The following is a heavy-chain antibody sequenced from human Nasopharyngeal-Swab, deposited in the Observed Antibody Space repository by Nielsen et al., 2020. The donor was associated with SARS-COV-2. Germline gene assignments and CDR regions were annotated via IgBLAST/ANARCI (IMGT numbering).Heavy chain of an antibody. CDR1: GFTFSTYS. Sequence: GESLKISCAASGFTFSTYSMNWVRQAPGKGLEWVSSISSSSSYIYYADSLKGRFTISRDNAKNSLYLQMNSLRAEDTAVYYCAKERIVGATAFDYWGQGTLVTVSS. V-gene: IGHV3-21*01. CDR3: AKERIVGATAFDY. CDR2: ISSSSSYI. D-gene: IGHD1-26*01. J-gene: IGHJ4*02.